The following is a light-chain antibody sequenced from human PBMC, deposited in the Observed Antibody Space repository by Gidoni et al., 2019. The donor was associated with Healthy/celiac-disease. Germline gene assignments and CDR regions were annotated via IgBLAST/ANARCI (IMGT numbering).Light chain of an antibody. CDR2: GAS. V-gene: IGKV3-15*01. CDR1: QSVSSN. Sequence: EIVMTQSPATLSVSPGERATLSCRASQSVSSNLAWYQQKPGQAPRLLIYGASTRATGIPARFSGSGSGTEFTLTISSLQPEDFAVYYCQQYNNWPPMYTFGQXTKLEIK. J-gene: IGKJ2*01. CDR3: QQYNNWPPMYT.